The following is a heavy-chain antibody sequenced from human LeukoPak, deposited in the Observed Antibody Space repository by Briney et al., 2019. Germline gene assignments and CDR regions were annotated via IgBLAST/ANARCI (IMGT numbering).Heavy chain of an antibody. J-gene: IGHJ4*02. CDR2: INPSGGST. Sequence: ASVKVSCKASGGTFSSYAISWVRQAPGQGLEWMGIINPSGGSTSYAQKFQGRVTMTRDMSTSTVYMELSSLRSEDTAVYYCARFSGSYSSFDYWGQGTLVTVSS. CDR1: GGTFSSYA. V-gene: IGHV1-46*01. CDR3: ARFSGSYSSFDY. D-gene: IGHD1-26*01.